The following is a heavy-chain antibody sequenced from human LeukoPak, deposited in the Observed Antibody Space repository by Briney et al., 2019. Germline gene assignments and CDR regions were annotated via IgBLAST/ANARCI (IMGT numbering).Heavy chain of an antibody. CDR1: GGSISSSSYY. Sequence: SSETLSLTCTVSGGSISSSSYYWGWIRQPPGKGLEWIGSIYYSGSTNSNPSLKSRATISVDMSRKHFFLDLSSVTAADTAVYYCARAVHYSGTSDQYTGGWYYFDFWGQGTLVTVSS. J-gene: IGHJ4*02. V-gene: IGHV4-39*07. D-gene: IGHD3-10*01. CDR3: ARAVHYSGTSDQYTGGWYYFDF. CDR2: IYYSGST.